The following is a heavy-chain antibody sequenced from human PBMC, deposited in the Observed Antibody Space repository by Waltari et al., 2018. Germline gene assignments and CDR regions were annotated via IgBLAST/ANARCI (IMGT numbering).Heavy chain of an antibody. V-gene: IGHV4-34*01. D-gene: IGHD3-10*01. CDR1: GGSFSGSY. J-gene: IGHJ4*02. CDR2: INHSGST. CDR3: AREPLWFGEFTFDY. Sequence: QVQLQQWGAGLLKPSETLSLTCAVYGGSFSGSYWSWIRQPPGKGLEWIGEINHSGSTNYNPSLKSRVTISVDTSKNQFSLKLSSVTAADTAVYYCAREPLWFGEFTFDYWGQGTLVTVSS.